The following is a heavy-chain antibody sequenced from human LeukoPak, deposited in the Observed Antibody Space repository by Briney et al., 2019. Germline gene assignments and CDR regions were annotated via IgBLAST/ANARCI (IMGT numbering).Heavy chain of an antibody. Sequence: GGSLRLSCAASGFTFSSYAMSWVRQAPGKGLEWVANIKQDGSEKYYVDSVKGRFTISRDNAKNSLYLQMNSLRADDTAVYYCARGGIRGVLMEYWGQGTLVTVSS. J-gene: IGHJ4*02. V-gene: IGHV3-7*05. D-gene: IGHD3-10*01. CDR3: ARGGIRGVLMEY. CDR1: GFTFSSYA. CDR2: IKQDGSEK.